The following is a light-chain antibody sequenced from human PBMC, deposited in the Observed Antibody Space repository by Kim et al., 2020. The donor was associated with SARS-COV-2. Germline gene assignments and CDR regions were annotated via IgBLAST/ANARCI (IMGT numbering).Light chain of an antibody. CDR1: SSTIRARYD. Sequence: RVITACTGSSSTIRARYDVDWYQQLPGTAPKLLIYGNINRPSGAPDRFSCSKSGTSASLAITGLQAEDEADYYCQSYDSSLSGYVFGTGTQLTVL. CDR3: QSYDSSLSGYV. V-gene: IGLV1-40*01. J-gene: IGLJ1*01. CDR2: GNI.